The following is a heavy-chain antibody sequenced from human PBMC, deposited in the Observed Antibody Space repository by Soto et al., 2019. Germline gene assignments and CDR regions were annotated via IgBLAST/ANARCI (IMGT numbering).Heavy chain of an antibody. Sequence: QVQLVESGGGVVQPGRSLRLSCAASGFTFSTYVVHWVRQAPGKGLEWVSVMSFDGSNKYYADSVKGRFTISRDNSKNTLYLEMNSLRFADTAVYYCARVDWAVGATTPSGFDYWGQGTLVTVSS. J-gene: IGHJ4*02. CDR2: MSFDGSNK. CDR3: ARVDWAVGATTPSGFDY. CDR1: GFTFSTYV. D-gene: IGHD1-26*01. V-gene: IGHV3-30-3*01.